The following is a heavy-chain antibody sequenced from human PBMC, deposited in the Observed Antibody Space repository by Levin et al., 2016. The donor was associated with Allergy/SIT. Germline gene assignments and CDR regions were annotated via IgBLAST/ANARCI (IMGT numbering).Heavy chain of an antibody. CDR2: INTNTGNP. D-gene: IGHD3-3*01. J-gene: IGHJ5*02. CDR3: ARDQFYDFSGFDP. V-gene: IGHV7-4-1*02. Sequence: WVRQAPGQGLEWMGWINTNTGNPTYAQGFTGRFVFSLDTSVSTAYLQISSLKAEDTAVYYCARDQFYDFSGFDPWGQGTLVTVSS.